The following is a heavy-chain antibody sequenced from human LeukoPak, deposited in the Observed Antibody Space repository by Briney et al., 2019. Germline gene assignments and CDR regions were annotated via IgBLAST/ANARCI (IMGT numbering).Heavy chain of an antibody. CDR2: IYHSGST. CDR1: GGSISSGGYS. Sequence: PSETLSLTCAVSGGSISSGGYSWSWIRQPPGEGLEWIGYIYHSGSTYYNPSLKSRVTISVDRSKNQFSLKLSSVTAADTAVYYCARAEKSGSYYWFDPWGQGTLVTVSS. J-gene: IGHJ5*02. CDR3: ARAEKSGSYYWFDP. V-gene: IGHV4-30-2*01. D-gene: IGHD3-22*01.